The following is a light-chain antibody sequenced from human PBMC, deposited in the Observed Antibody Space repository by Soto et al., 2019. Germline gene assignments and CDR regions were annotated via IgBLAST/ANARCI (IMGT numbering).Light chain of an antibody. CDR1: QSISRN. J-gene: IGKJ5*01. Sequence: DIQMTQSPSSLSASVGDRVTITCRASQSISRNLNWYQHKPGKAPKLLIYAASSLQNGVPSRFSGGGSEPEVTLSISSLQPEDFGTYSCQQSYTTASITFGQGTRLEIK. CDR2: AAS. V-gene: IGKV1-39*01. CDR3: QQSYTTASIT.